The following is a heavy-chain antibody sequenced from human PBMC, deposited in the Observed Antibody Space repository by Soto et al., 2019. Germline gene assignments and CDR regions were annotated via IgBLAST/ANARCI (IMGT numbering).Heavy chain of an antibody. Sequence: PGGSLRLSCAASGFTFSNAWMSWVRQAPGKGLEWVGRIKSKTDGGTTDYAAPVKGRFTISRDDSKNTLYLQMNSLKTEDTAVYYCTTLYGDYDQGDYWGQGTLVTVSS. CDR1: GFTFSNAW. CDR3: TTLYGDYDQGDY. D-gene: IGHD4-17*01. CDR2: IKSKTDGGTT. J-gene: IGHJ4*02. V-gene: IGHV3-15*01.